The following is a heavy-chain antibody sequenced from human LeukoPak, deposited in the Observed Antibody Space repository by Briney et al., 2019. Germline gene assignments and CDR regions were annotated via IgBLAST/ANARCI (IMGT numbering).Heavy chain of an antibody. D-gene: IGHD2-21*02. CDR2: ISSSSSTI. V-gene: IGHV3-48*01. CDR3: ARDDAYCGGDCYSRYYYYGMDV. CDR1: GFTFSSYS. Sequence: GGSLRLSCAASGFTFSSYSMNWVRQAPGKGLEWVSYISSSSSTIYYADSVKGRFTISRDNSKNTLYLQMNSLRAEDTAVYYCARDDAYCGGDCYSRYYYYGMDVWGQGTTVTVSS. J-gene: IGHJ6*02.